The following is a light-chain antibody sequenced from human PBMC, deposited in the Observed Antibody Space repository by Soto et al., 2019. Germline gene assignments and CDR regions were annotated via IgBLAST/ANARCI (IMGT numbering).Light chain of an antibody. CDR3: SSYAVSNTPYV. CDR2: EVS. V-gene: IGLV2-8*01. Sequence: QSVLTPPPSASGSPGQSVTFSCTGTSSDVGGYNYVSWYQQHPGKAHKLMIYEVSKRPSRVPDRFSGSKSGNTASLTVSGFQAEDEAHYYCSSYAVSNTPYVFGNGTKVTVL. CDR1: SSDVGGYNY. J-gene: IGLJ1*01.